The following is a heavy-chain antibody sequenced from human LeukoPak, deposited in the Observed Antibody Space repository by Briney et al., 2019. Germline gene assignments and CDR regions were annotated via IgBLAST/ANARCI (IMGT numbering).Heavy chain of an antibody. D-gene: IGHD5/OR15-5a*01. V-gene: IGHV3-15*01. Sequence: PGGFLIFSYPASGYTLSHGLRRWVRQAPGKGLEWVGRIKSKTDGGTTDYAAPVKGRFTISRDDSKNTLYLQMNSLKTEDTAVYYCIRSFYAGNDAFDIWGQGTMVTVSS. J-gene: IGHJ3*02. CDR2: IKSKTDGGTT. CDR3: IRSFYAGNDAFDI. CDR1: GYTLSHGL.